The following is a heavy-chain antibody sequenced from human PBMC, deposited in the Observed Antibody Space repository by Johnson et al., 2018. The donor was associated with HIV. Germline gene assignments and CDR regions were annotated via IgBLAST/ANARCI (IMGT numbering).Heavy chain of an antibody. CDR3: ARGVNGDYAVSAFDI. J-gene: IGHJ3*02. Sequence: QVQLVESGGGVVQPGRSLRLSCAASGFTFSSYGMHWVRQAPGKGLEWVAVISYDGSNKYYADSVKGRFTISRDNVNKMLYLQMNSLRVEDTAVYYCARGVNGDYAVSAFDIWGQGTMVTVSS. D-gene: IGHD4-17*01. V-gene: IGHV3-30*03. CDR1: GFTFSSYG. CDR2: ISYDGSNK.